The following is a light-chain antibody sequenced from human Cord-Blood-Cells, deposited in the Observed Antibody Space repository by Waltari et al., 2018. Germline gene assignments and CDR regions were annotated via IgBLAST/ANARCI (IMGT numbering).Light chain of an antibody. CDR2: GAS. CDR3: QQYNNWPRA. V-gene: IGKV3-15*01. J-gene: IGKJ3*01. Sequence: EIVMTQSPATLSVSPGERATLSCRASQSVSNNLAWYQQKPGQAPRLLIYGASTRATGIPARFSGSGSGTEFTLTISSLQSEDFAVYYCQQYNNWPRAFGPGTKVDIK. CDR1: QSVSNN.